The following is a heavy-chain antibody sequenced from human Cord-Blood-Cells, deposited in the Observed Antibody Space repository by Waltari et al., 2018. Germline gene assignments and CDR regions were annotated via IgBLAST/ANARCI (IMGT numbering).Heavy chain of an antibody. CDR2: IYYSGST. V-gene: IGHV4-31*03. CDR1: GGSISSGGYY. J-gene: IGHJ6*03. D-gene: IGHD2-2*01. CDR3: ARGYCSSTSCSETYYYYYMDV. Sequence: QVQLQESGPGLVKPSQTLSLTCTVSGGSISSGGYYWSWIRQHPGNGLEWIGYIYYSGSTYYNPSLKSRVTISVDTSKNQFSLKLSSVTAADTAVYYCARGYCSSTSCSETYYYYYMDVWGKGTTVTVSS.